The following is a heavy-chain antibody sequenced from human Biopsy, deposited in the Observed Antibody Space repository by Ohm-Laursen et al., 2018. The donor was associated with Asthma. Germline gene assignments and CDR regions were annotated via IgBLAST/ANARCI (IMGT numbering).Heavy chain of an antibody. V-gene: IGHV1-3*01. CDR2: INAANGNT. J-gene: IGHJ3*02. D-gene: IGHD3-9*01. CDR1: GYTFINYA. CDR3: ARTYYDFLTGQVNDALAM. Sequence: VASVRVSCKASGYTFINYAIHWVRQAPGHSLEWMGWINAANGNTKYSEKFQGRVTITRDTSASTAYMDLSSLRSEDTAVYYCARTYYDFLTGQVNDALAMWGQGTVVTVSS.